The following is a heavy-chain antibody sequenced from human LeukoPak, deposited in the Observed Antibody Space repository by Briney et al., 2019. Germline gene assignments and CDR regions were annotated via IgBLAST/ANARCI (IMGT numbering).Heavy chain of an antibody. V-gene: IGHV4-34*01. CDR1: GGSFSGYY. J-gene: IGHJ6*02. CDR2: INHSGST. CDR3: ARVWSDIVVVPAARGYGMDV. Sequence: SETLSLTCAVYGGSFSGYYWSWIRQPPGKGQEWIGEINHSGSTNYNPSLKSRVTISIDTSKNQFSLKLSSVTAADTAVYYCARVWSDIVVVPAARGYGMDVWGQGTTVTVSS. D-gene: IGHD2-2*01.